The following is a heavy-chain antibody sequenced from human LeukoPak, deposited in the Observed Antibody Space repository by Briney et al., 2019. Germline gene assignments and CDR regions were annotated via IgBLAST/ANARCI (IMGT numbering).Heavy chain of an antibody. Sequence: PGGSLRLSCAASGFTFSNYWMSWVRRAPGKGLEWVANIKQDGSEKYYVDSLKGRFTISRDNAKNSLYLQMTSLRADDTAVYYCARENYDILTYFGTGMDVWGQGTTVTVSS. D-gene: IGHD3-9*01. J-gene: IGHJ6*02. CDR1: GFTFSNYW. CDR2: IKQDGSEK. CDR3: ARENYDILTYFGTGMDV. V-gene: IGHV3-7*04.